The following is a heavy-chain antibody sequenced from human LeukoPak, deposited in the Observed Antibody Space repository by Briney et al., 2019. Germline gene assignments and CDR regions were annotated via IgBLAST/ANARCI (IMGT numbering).Heavy chain of an antibody. Sequence: GASVKVSCKASGYTFTGYYMHWVRQTPGQGLEWVGWINPNGGGTNYAQKFQGRVTMARDTSISTAYMELSRLRSDDTAVYYCARALPAAGPTFDYWGQGTLVTVSS. D-gene: IGHD6-13*01. V-gene: IGHV1-2*02. CDR3: ARALPAAGPTFDY. J-gene: IGHJ4*02. CDR2: INPNGGGT. CDR1: GYTFTGYY.